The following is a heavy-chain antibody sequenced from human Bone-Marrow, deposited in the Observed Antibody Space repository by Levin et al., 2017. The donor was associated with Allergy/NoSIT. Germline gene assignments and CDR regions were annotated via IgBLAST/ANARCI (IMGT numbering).Heavy chain of an antibody. CDR2: IYHSGST. J-gene: IGHJ6*03. V-gene: IGHV4-38-2*01. D-gene: IGHD4-17*01. CDR3: AKAGTTVMLDYSYLDV. CDR1: DYSIRSGFY. Sequence: SQTLSLTCAVSDYSIRSGFYWGWIRQPPGKGLEWIGNIYHSGSTYYNPSLKSRVTISVDTSKNQFSLKVNSVTAADTAVYYCAKAGTTVMLDYSYLDVWGEGTAVTVSS.